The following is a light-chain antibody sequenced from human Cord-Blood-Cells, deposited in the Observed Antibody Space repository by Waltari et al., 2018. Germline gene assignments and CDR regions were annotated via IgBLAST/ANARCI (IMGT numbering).Light chain of an antibody. CDR1: QSVSSY. V-gene: IGKV3-11*01. J-gene: IGKJ2*01. CDR2: DAS. Sequence: EIVLTQYPATLSLSPGERATLSCRASQSVSSYLAWYQQKPGQAPRLLIYDASNMATGIPARFSGSGSGTDFTLTISSLEPEDFAVYYCQQRSNWPYTFGQGTKLEIK. CDR3: QQRSNWPYT.